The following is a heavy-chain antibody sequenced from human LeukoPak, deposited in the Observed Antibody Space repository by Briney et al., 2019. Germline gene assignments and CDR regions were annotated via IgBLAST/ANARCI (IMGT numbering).Heavy chain of an antibody. J-gene: IGHJ4*02. V-gene: IGHV4-59*01. CDR3: ARVLSLDYGDFYFDF. Sequence: PSETLSLTCTVSGGSISSYYWSWIRQPPGKGLEWIGYIYYSGSTNYKPSLKSRVTISVDTSKNQISLKLRSVTAADTAVYYCARVLSLDYGDFYFDFWGQGTLVTVSS. CDR2: IYYSGST. D-gene: IGHD2-21*02. CDR1: GGSISSYY.